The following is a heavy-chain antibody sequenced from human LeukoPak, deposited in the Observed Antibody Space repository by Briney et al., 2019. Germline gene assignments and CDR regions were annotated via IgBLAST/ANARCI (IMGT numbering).Heavy chain of an antibody. CDR3: ARKEKVYHYFDY. D-gene: IGHD3-16*02. V-gene: IGHV4-28*01. CDR1: GYSITSSSW. CDR2: LYHSGTT. J-gene: IGHJ4*02. Sequence: SETLSLTWAVSGYSITSSSWWGWIRQPPGKGLEGIGYLYHSGTTYYNPSLQSRVTMSVDTSKNQFSLKLSSVTAVDTAVYYCARKEKVYHYFDYWGQGTLVTVSS.